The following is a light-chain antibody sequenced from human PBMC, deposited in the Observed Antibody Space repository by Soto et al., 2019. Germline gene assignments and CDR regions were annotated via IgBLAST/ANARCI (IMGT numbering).Light chain of an antibody. CDR3: QSYDSSLSGV. CDR2: ANN. Sequence: QSVLTQPPSVSGAPGQRVTISCTGSSSNIGAGYDVHWYHQLPGTAPKLLIYANNNRPSGVPDRFSGSKSGTSVSLAITGLQAEDEADYYCQSYDSSLSGVFGGGTKLTVL. J-gene: IGLJ2*01. CDR1: SSNIGAGYD. V-gene: IGLV1-40*01.